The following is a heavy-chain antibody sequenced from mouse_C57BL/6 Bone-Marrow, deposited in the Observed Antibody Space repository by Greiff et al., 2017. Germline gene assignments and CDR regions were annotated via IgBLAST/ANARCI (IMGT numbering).Heavy chain of an antibody. V-gene: IGHV1-85*01. CDR1: GYTFTSYD. CDR3: ARDYGSSYWYCDV. D-gene: IGHD1-1*01. CDR2: IYPRDGST. J-gene: IGHJ1*03. Sequence: QVHVKQSGPELVKPGASVTLSCKASGYTFTSYDINWVKQRPGQGLEWIGWIYPRDGSTKYNEKFKGKATLTVDTSSSTAYMEPRSLTSEDSAVYFWARDYGSSYWYCDVWGTGTTVTVSS.